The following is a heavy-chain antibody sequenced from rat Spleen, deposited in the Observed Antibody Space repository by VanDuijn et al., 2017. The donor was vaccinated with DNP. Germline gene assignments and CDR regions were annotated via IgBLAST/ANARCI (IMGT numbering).Heavy chain of an antibody. D-gene: IGHD5-1*01. V-gene: IGHV5-20*01. CDR1: GFTFSDYY. CDR3: TTEAGAYYFDS. Sequence: EVQLVESGGGLVQPGRSLKLSCAASGFTFSDYYMAWVRQAPTKGLEWVAYITYDGGSTYYRDSVKGRFTISRDDAKSNLYLQMDSLRSEDSATYYCTTEAGAYYFDSWGQGVMVTVSS. CDR2: ITYDGGST. J-gene: IGHJ2*01.